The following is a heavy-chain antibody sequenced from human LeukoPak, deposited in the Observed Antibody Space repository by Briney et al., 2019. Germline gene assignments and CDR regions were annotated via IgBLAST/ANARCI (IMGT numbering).Heavy chain of an antibody. V-gene: IGHV3-21*01. J-gene: IGHJ3*02. CDR1: GFTFSSYW. CDR2: ISSSSSYI. D-gene: IGHD2-2*01. Sequence: GGSLRLSCAASGFTFSSYWLSWVRQAPGKGLEWVSSISSSSSYIYYADSVKGRFTISRDNAKNSLYLQMNSLRAEDTAVYYCARVCSSTSCYGGAFDIWGQGTMVTVSS. CDR3: ARVCSSTSCYGGAFDI.